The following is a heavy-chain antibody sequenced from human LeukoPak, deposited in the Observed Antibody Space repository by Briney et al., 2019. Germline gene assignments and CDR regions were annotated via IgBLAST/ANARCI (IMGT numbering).Heavy chain of an antibody. Sequence: PGGSLRLSCAASGFTFSSYAMSWVRQAPGKGLDWVSAISGSGGSTYYADSVKGRFTISRDNSKNTLYLQMNSLRAEDTAVYYCAKSFRGGYYYYYGMDVWGQGTTVTVSS. J-gene: IGHJ6*02. CDR3: AKSFRGGYYYYYGMDV. CDR2: ISGSGGST. CDR1: GFTFSSYA. D-gene: IGHD3-10*01. V-gene: IGHV3-23*01.